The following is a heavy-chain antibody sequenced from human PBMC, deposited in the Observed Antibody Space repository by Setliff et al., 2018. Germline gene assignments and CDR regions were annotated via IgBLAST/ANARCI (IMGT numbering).Heavy chain of an antibody. J-gene: IGHJ4*02. CDR3: ARAGDAATGRKGVFEY. CDR2: VSPYNGHT. D-gene: IGHD1-1*01. V-gene: IGHV1-18*01. CDR1: DYLLTSYG. Sequence: ASVKVSCKTSDYLLTSYGLTWVRQAPGQGLEWLGWVSPYNGHTSYGQKFQGRVTVTRDTSTSTIYMELASLISEDTAVYYCARAGDAATGRKGVFEYWGQGTLVTSPQ.